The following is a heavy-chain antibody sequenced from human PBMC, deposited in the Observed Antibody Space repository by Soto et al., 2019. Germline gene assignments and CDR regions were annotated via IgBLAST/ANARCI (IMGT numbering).Heavy chain of an antibody. CDR3: PRDGRLLRTWGDDAFDI. CDR1: GGTFSSYA. J-gene: IGHJ3*02. CDR2: IIPIFGTA. V-gene: IGHV1-69*12. D-gene: IGHD3-22*01. Sequence: QVQLVQSGAEVKKPGSSVKVSCKASGGTFSSYAISWVRQAPGQGLEWMGGIIPIFGTANYAQKFQGRVTITADESTSTAYMELSSLRSEDTAVYYCPRDGRLLRTWGDDAFDIWGQGTMVTVSS.